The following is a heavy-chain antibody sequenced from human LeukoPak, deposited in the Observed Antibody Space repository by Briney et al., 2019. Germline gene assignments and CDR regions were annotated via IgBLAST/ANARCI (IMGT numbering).Heavy chain of an antibody. D-gene: IGHD4-23*01. Sequence: SETLSLTCTVSGGSISSYYWSWIRQPPGKGLEWIGYMFYSGSTNYNPSLKSRVTISVDTSKNQFSLKLSSVTAADTAVYYCARRSAYGGSSDLGFDYWGQGTLVTVSS. CDR3: ARRSAYGGSSDLGFDY. CDR2: MFYSGST. CDR1: GGSISSYY. J-gene: IGHJ4*02. V-gene: IGHV4-59*08.